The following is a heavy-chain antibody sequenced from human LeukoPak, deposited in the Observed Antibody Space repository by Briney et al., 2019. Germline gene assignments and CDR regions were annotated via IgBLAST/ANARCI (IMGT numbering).Heavy chain of an antibody. CDR1: GGSITTDNYY. Sequence: SETLSLTCTVSGGSITTDNYYWSWIRQPAGKGLEWIERIYASGNTNYNPSLKSRVTISVDTSKNQFSLKLSSVTAADTAVYYCARGVGGWFGESNWFDPWGQGTLVTVSS. J-gene: IGHJ5*02. CDR2: IYASGNT. V-gene: IGHV4-61*02. D-gene: IGHD3-10*01. CDR3: ARGVGGWFGESNWFDP.